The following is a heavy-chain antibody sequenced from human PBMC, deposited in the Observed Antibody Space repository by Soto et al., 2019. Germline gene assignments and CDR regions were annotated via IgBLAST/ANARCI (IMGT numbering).Heavy chain of an antibody. V-gene: IGHV1-8*01. Sequence: ASVKVSCKASGYTFTSYDINWVRQATGQGLEWMGWMNPNSGNTGYAQKFQGRVTMTRNTSISTAYMELSSLRSEDTAVYYCATNTYYDFWSGYPPPYYYYYYMEVWGKGTTVTVSS. CDR2: MNPNSGNT. CDR3: ATNTYYDFWSGYPPPYYYYYYMEV. J-gene: IGHJ6*03. D-gene: IGHD3-3*01. CDR1: GYTFTSYD.